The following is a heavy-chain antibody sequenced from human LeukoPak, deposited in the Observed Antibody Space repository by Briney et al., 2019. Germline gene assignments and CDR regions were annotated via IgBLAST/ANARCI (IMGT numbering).Heavy chain of an antibody. V-gene: IGHV3-43*02. D-gene: IGHD2/OR15-2a*01. CDR2: VSGDGGDK. CDR3: AKGNGMWNI. CDR1: GFTFGDYA. J-gene: IGHJ4*02. Sequence: SGGSLRLSCAASGFTFGDYAMHWVRQGPGKGLEWVSVVSGDGGDKYYADSVKGRFTISRDNRKNSLYLQMNSLRTEDSALYYCAKGNGMWNIWGQGALVTVSS.